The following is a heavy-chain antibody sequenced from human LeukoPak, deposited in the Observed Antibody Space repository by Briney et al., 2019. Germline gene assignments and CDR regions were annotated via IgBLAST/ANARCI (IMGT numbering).Heavy chain of an antibody. CDR3: ARLGWYSYGYLDY. D-gene: IGHD5-18*01. V-gene: IGHV4-39*01. Sequence: SETLSLTCTVSGGSISSSSYYWGWIRQPPGKGLEWIGSIYYSGSTYYNPSLKSRVTISVDTSKNQFSLKLSSVTAADTAVYYCARLGWYSYGYLDYWGQRTLVTVSS. CDR1: GGSISSSSYY. J-gene: IGHJ4*02. CDR2: IYYSGST.